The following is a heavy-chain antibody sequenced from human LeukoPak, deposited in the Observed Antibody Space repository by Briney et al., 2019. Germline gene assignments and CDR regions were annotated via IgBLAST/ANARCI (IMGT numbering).Heavy chain of an antibody. J-gene: IGHJ6*02. CDR2: IYYSGST. Sequence: SETLSLTCTVSGGSISSGDYYWSWIRQPPGKGLEWIGYIYYSGSTYYNPSLKSRVTISVDTSKNQFSLKLSSVTAADTAVYYCARTRDANAYYYGMDVWGQGTTVTVSS. V-gene: IGHV4-30-4*01. CDR1: GGSISSGDYY. CDR3: ARTRDANAYYYGMDV. D-gene: IGHD2-2*01.